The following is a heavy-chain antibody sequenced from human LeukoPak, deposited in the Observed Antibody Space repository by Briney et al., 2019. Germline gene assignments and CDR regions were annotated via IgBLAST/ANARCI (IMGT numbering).Heavy chain of an antibody. V-gene: IGHV3-30*18. CDR2: ISYDGTNK. J-gene: IGHJ4*02. CDR3: AKYRFGRYYFDY. D-gene: IGHD3/OR15-3a*01. Sequence: QTGGSLRLSCAASGFTFSSYGMHWVRQAPGKGLEWVAVISYDGTNKYYADSVKGRFTISRDNSKNTLYLQMDSLRAEDTAVYYCAKYRFGRYYFDYWGQGTLVTVS. CDR1: GFTFSSYG.